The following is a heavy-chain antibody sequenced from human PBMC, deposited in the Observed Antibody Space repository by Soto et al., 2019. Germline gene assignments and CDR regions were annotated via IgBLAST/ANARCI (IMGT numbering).Heavy chain of an antibody. J-gene: IGHJ4*02. CDR3: AKQYYYDSSGYTEY. V-gene: IGHV3-30*18. CDR2: ISYDGSNK. D-gene: IGHD3-22*01. CDR1: GFTFSSYG. Sequence: VGSLRLSCAASGFTFSSYGMHWVRQAPGKGLEWVAVISYDGSNKYYADSVKGRFTISRDNSKNTLYLQMNSLRAEDTAVYYCAKQYYYDSSGYTEYWGQGTLVTVSS.